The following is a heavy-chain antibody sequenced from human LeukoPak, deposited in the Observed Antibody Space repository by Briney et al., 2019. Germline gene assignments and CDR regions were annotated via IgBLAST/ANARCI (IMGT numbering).Heavy chain of an antibody. CDR1: GFTFNTYG. CDR2: ISYDGGHK. Sequence: GGSLRLSCAASGFTFNTYGMHWVRQAPGKGLEWVAVISYDGGHKYYADSVKGRFTISRDNSKNTLYLQMNSLRAEDTAVYYCAKGQRRHVDIVATTPFDYWGQGTLVTVSS. V-gene: IGHV3-30*18. CDR3: AKGQRRHVDIVATTPFDY. J-gene: IGHJ4*02. D-gene: IGHD5-12*01.